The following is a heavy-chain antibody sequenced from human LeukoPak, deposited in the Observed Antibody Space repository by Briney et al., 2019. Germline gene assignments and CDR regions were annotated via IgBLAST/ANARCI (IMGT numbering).Heavy chain of an antibody. J-gene: IGHJ6*03. Sequence: GGSLRLSCAASGFTFSSYAMSWVRQAPGKGLEWVSVIRDSGDSTYYADSVKGRFTISRDNSKNTLYLQMNSLRAEDTAVYYCAKDLSEYYMDVWGKGTTVTVSS. D-gene: IGHD3-3*01. CDR3: AKDLSEYYMDV. CDR1: GFTFSSYA. V-gene: IGHV3-23*01. CDR2: IRDSGDST.